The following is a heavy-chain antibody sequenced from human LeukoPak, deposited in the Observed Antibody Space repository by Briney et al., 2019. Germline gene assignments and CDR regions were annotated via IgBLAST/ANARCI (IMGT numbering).Heavy chain of an antibody. D-gene: IGHD3-10*01. CDR1: GFSVSSNY. J-gene: IGHJ6*04. CDR2: IHSGGRA. V-gene: IGHV3-66*02. Sequence: GGSLRLSCAASGFSVSSNYMTWVRQAPGKGLEWVSVIHSGGRAYYADSVKGRFTTSGDNPKNTLDLQMNSLSVEDTAVYYCVGVETITMVRGASGDVWGKGTTVTVSS. CDR3: VGVETITMVRGASGDV.